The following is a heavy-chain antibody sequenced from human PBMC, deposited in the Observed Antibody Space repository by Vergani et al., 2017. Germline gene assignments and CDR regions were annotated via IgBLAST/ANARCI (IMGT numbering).Heavy chain of an antibody. J-gene: IGHJ5*02. D-gene: IGHD1-20*01. Sequence: QVQVVQSGAEVKKSGASVKVSCKTSGYTFSNYYMHWVRQAPGQGLEWMGIINPSGGHTNYAQKFQGRVTMTRDTSTSTVYLELSSLRYGDTAVYYCARVREYNCNAVIDCFDPWGQGTLVTVSS. CDR3: ARVREYNCNAVIDCFDP. V-gene: IGHV1-46*01. CDR1: GYTFSNYY. CDR2: INPSGGHT.